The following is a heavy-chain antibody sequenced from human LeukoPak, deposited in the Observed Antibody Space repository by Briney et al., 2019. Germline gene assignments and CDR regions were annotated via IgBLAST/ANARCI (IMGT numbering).Heavy chain of an antibody. V-gene: IGHV3-23*01. D-gene: IGHD3-16*02. CDR3: ATYDYVWGRYRLAQSDY. CDR2: INESGGSA. J-gene: IGHJ4*02. Sequence: PGGSLRLSCAASGFNFSTYAMSWVRQLPGKGLEWLSYINESGGSAYYADSVEGRLVISRDNSKNSLYLEINSLQAEDTAIYYCATYDYVWGRYRLAQSDYWGQGTLVTVSS. CDR1: GFNFSTYA.